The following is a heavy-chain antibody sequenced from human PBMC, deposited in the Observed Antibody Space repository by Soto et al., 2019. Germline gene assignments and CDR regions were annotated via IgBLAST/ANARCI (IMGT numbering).Heavy chain of an antibody. CDR2: IYYSGST. CDR3: ARDPDPITIFRVARPYYYYGMDV. J-gene: IGHJ6*02. Sequence: PSETLSLTCTVSGGSISSGGYYWSWIRQHPGEGLEWIGYIYYSGSTYYNPSLKSRVTISVDTSKNQFSLKLSSVTAADTAVYYCARDPDPITIFRVARPYYYYGMDVWGQGTTVTASS. D-gene: IGHD3-3*01. CDR1: GGSISSGGYY. V-gene: IGHV4-31*03.